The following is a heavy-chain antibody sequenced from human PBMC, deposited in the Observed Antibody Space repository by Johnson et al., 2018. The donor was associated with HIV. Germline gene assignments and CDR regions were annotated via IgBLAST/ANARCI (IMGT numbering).Heavy chain of an antibody. CDR2: ISNVGSNN. J-gene: IGHJ3*02. CDR3: ARPRVAVLPAGAFDI. Sequence: QVQLVESGGGVVQPGRSLRLSCAASRFTFKTYTMHWVRQAPVKGLEWVALISNVGSNNYYADSVKGRFTISRDNSKNVLYLQMKTLRLEDTAIYYCARPRVAVLPAGAFDIWGPGTMVTVSS. CDR1: RFTFKTYT. V-gene: IGHV3-30*03. D-gene: IGHD2-2*01.